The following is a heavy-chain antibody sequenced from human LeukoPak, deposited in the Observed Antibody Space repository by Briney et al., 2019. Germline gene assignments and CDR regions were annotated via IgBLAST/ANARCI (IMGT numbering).Heavy chain of an antibody. CDR3: AKATGGHIVVVPAAFYY. Sequence: GGSLRLSCAASGFTFSSYGMHWVRQAPGKGLGWVAVISYDGSNKYYADSVKGRFTISRDNSKNTLYLQMNSLRAEDTAVYYCAKATGGHIVVVPAAFYYWGQGTLVTVSS. V-gene: IGHV3-30*18. J-gene: IGHJ4*02. CDR2: ISYDGSNK. D-gene: IGHD2-2*01. CDR1: GFTFSSYG.